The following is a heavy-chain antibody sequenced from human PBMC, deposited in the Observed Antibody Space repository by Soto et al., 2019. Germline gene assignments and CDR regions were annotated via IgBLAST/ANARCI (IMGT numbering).Heavy chain of an antibody. V-gene: IGHV3-73*01. CDR3: TRPRDSGYDLYDY. J-gene: IGHJ4*02. CDR2: IRSKANSYAT. Sequence: GGSLRLSCAASGFTFSGSAMHWVRQASGKGLEWVGRIRSKANSYATAYAATVKGRFTIYRDDSKNTAYLQMNSLKTDATAVYYCTRPRDSGYDLYDYWGQGTLVTVSS. CDR1: GFTFSGSA. D-gene: IGHD5-12*01.